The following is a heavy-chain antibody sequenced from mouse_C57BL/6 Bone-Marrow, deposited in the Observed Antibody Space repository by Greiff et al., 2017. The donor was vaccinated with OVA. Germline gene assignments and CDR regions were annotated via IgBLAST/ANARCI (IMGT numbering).Heavy chain of an antibody. CDR1: GYAFSSSW. CDR3: ARSVYDGCLDY. J-gene: IGHJ2*01. D-gene: IGHD2-3*01. CDR2: IYPGDGDT. Sequence: VQGVESGPELVKPGASVKISCKASGYAFSSSWMNWVKQRPGKGLEWIGRIYPGDGDTNYNGKFKGKATLTADKSSSTAYMQLSSLTSEDSAVYFCARSVYDGCLDYWGQGTTLTVSS. V-gene: IGHV1-82*01.